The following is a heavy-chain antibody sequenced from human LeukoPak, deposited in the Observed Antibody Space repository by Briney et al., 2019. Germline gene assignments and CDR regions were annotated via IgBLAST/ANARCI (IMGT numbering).Heavy chain of an antibody. CDR1: GFTFSSYA. D-gene: IGHD5-18*01. V-gene: IGHV3-23*01. J-gene: IGHJ4*02. CDR3: AKGVDTAMVNPFDY. CDR2: ISGSGGST. Sequence: GGSLRLPCAASGFTFSSYAMSWVRQAPGKGLEWVSAISGSGGSTYYADSVKGRFTISRDNSKNTLYLQMDSLRAEDTAVYYCAKGVDTAMVNPFDYWGQGTLVTVSS.